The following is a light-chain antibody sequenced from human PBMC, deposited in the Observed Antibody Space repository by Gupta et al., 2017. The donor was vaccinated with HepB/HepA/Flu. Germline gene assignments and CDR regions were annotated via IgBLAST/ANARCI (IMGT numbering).Light chain of an antibody. Sequence: EIVLTQSPATLSLSPGERATLACRASQIVTSYLAWYQQKPGQAPRLLIYETSNRAPGIPARFSGSKDGTDFTLTISSLEPEDFAVYYCQQRHHWHTEVFFGGGTKMEIK. V-gene: IGKV3-11*01. CDR1: QIVTSY. CDR2: ETS. CDR3: QQRHHWHTEVF. J-gene: IGKJ4*01.